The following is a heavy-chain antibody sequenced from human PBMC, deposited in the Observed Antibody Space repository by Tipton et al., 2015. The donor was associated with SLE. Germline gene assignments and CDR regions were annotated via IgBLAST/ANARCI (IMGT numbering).Heavy chain of an antibody. D-gene: IGHD6-13*01. Sequence: SLRLSCAASGFTFSSYWMHWVRQAPGKGLVWVSRINSDGSSTSYADSVKGRFTISRDNAKNTLYLQMNSLRAEDTAVYYCARVGYSSSWYPTGDAFDIWGQGTMVTVSS. CDR3: ARVGYSSSWYPTGDAFDI. V-gene: IGHV3-74*01. CDR1: GFTFSSYW. CDR2: INSDGSST. J-gene: IGHJ3*02.